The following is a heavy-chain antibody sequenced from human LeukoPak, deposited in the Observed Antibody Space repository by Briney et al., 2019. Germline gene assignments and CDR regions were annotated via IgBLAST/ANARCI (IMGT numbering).Heavy chain of an antibody. V-gene: IGHV3-NL1*01. CDR1: GFTFSSYG. Sequence: PGRSLRLSCAASGFTFSSYGMHWVRQAPGKGLEWVSLIYTGGSTYYADSVKGRFTISRDNSKNTLYLQMNSLRPEDTAVYYCARGFGKVAANVFGGYTMDVWGQGTTVTVSS. CDR3: ARGFGKVAANVFGGYTMDV. CDR2: IYTGGST. J-gene: IGHJ6*02. D-gene: IGHD6-6*01.